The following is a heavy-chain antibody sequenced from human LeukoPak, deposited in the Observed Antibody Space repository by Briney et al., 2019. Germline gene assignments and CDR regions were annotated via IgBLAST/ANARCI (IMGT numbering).Heavy chain of an antibody. Sequence: ASVKVSCKASGYTFTSYDINWVRQATGQGLEWMGWMNPNSGNTGYAQKFQGRVTITRNTSISTAYMELSSLRSEDTAVYYCARVPRITMVRGVIYWFDPWGQGTLVTVSS. CDR3: ARVPRITMVRGVIYWFDP. CDR1: GYTFTSYD. CDR2: MNPNSGNT. J-gene: IGHJ5*02. D-gene: IGHD3-10*01. V-gene: IGHV1-8*03.